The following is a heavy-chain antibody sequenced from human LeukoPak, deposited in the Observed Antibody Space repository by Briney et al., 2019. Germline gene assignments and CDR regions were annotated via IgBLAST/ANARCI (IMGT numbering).Heavy chain of an antibody. Sequence: GGSLRLSCAASGFXVSSNYMSWVRQAPGKGLEWVSVIYSGGSTYHADSVKGRFTISRDNSKNTLYLQMNSLRDEDTAVYSCARGHLYYMDVWGQGTTVTISS. J-gene: IGHJ6*03. CDR1: GFXVSSNY. V-gene: IGHV3-66*01. CDR3: ARGHLYYMDV. CDR2: IYSGGST.